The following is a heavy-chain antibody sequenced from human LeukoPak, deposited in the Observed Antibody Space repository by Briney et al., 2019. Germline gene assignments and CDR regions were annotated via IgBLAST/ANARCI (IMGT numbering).Heavy chain of an antibody. D-gene: IGHD4-17*01. V-gene: IGHV1-69*05. CDR2: IIPNFGGA. CDR1: GGTFTSYY. Sequence: SVKVSCKASGGTFTSYYMRWVRQAPGQGLEWMGGIIPNFGGANYAQKFQGSVTITTDASISTAYMELSSLRSEDTAVYYCASVAHLYDYGDDYADSYACDIWGQGTMVTVSS. J-gene: IGHJ3*02. CDR3: ASVAHLYDYGDDYADSYACDI.